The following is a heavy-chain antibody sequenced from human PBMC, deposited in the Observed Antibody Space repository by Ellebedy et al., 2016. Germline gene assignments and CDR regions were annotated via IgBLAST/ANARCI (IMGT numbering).Heavy chain of an antibody. CDR2: LYSGGTI. Sequence: GGSLRLSCAASGFTVSGNYMSWVRQAPGKGLEWVSTLYSGGTILYADSVKGRLTISRDNSKNTLYLQMNNLRAEDTALYYCARGNEIPGPEPLDNWGQGTLVTVSS. J-gene: IGHJ4*02. CDR1: GFTVSGNY. D-gene: IGHD1-14*01. CDR3: ARGNEIPGPEPLDN. V-gene: IGHV3-66*01.